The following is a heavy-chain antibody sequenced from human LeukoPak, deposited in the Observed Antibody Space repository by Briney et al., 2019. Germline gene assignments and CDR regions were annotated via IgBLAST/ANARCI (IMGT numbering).Heavy chain of an antibody. CDR2: IDISGGST. CDR1: GFAFSSHA. CDR3: ANEVRPNDY. J-gene: IGHJ4*02. Sequence: GGSLRLSCAASGFAFSSHAMCWVRHAPRKGLEWVSSIDISGGSTYYADSAEGRFTISRDNSKNTLYLQMNGLRVEDTALYYCANEVRPNDYWGQGTLVTVSS. D-gene: IGHD1-1*01. V-gene: IGHV3-23*01.